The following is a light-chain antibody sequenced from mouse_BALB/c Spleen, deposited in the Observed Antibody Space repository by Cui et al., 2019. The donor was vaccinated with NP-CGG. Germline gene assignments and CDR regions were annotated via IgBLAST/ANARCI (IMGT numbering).Light chain of an antibody. CDR2: GTN. CDR1: TGAVTTSNY. V-gene: IGLV1*01. Sequence: AVVTQESELTTSPGETVTLTCRSSTGAVTTSNYANWVQEKPDHFFTGLIGGTNNRAPGIPDRFSGSLIGDKAALTITGAQTEDEAIYFCALWYSNHWVFGGGTKLTVL. J-gene: IGLJ1*01. CDR3: ALWYSNHWV.